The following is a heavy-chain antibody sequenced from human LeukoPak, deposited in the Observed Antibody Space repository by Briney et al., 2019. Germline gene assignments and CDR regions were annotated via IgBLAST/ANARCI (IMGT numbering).Heavy chain of an antibody. D-gene: IGHD3-10*01. CDR2: LYLGDSDT. CDR3: ARLYGSGTISQYYYYGMDV. V-gene: IGHV5-51*01. J-gene: IGHJ6*02. Sequence: GGSLKLSCKCCGYSLTSYWLGWVRQMPGEGLEGMGILYLGDSDTRYSPSFQGQVTISADKFISTAYLQWSSLKASDTAMYYCARLYGSGTISQYYYYGMDVWGQGTTVTVSS. CDR1: GYSLTSYW.